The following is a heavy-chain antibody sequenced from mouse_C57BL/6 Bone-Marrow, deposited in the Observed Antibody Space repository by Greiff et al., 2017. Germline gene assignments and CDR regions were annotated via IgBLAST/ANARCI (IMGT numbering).Heavy chain of an antibody. CDR2: IHPSDSDT. CDR1: GYTFTSYW. J-gene: IGHJ3*01. CDR3: AVPLSDGYGAGFAY. V-gene: IGHV1-74*01. D-gene: IGHD2-2*01. Sequence: QVQLQQPGAELVKPGASVKVSCKASGYTFTSYWMPWVKQRPGQGLEWIGRIHPSDSDTNYNQKFKGKATLTVDKSSSTAYMQLSSLTSEDSAVYYCAVPLSDGYGAGFAYWGQGTLVTVSA.